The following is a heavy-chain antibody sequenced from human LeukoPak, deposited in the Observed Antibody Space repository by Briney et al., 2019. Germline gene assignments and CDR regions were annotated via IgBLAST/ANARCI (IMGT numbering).Heavy chain of an antibody. J-gene: IGHJ4*02. Sequence: QTGGSLRLSCAASGFTFSTFVMSWVRQAPGKGLEWVSAIRGSGGSTFYAESVKGRFTISRDNSKNTLYLQMNTLRAEDTAVYYCAKEGVGTGWYYFDNWGQGTLVTVSS. CDR3: AKEGVGTGWYYFDN. CDR2: IRGSGGST. D-gene: IGHD6-19*01. CDR1: GFTFSTFV. V-gene: IGHV3-23*01.